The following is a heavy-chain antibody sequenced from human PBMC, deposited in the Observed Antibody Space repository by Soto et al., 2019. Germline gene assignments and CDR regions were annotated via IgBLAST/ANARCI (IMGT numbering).Heavy chain of an antibody. D-gene: IGHD6-13*01. V-gene: IGHV3-30*18. CDR1: GFTFSSYG. CDR3: AKVKFQQQLANWFDP. CDR2: ISYDGSNK. Sequence: GGSLRLSCAASGFTFSSYGMHWVRQAPGKGLEWVAVISYDGSNKYYADSVKGRFTISRDNSKNTLYLQMNSLRAEDTAVYYCAKVKFQQQLANWFDPWGQGTLVTVSS. J-gene: IGHJ5*02.